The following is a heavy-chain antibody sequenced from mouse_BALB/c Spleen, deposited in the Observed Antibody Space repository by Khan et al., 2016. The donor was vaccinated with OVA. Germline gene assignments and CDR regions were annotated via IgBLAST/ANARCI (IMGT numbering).Heavy chain of an antibody. V-gene: IGHV1S41*01. Sequence: DLVKPGASVKLSCKASGYTFTSYWINWIKQRPGQGLEWIGRISPGSGTPYYNEMFKGKATLTVDTSSSPAYIQLSSLSSEDSAVYFCARENYYGSSHYAMDYWGQGTSVTASS. D-gene: IGHD1-1*01. J-gene: IGHJ4*01. CDR1: GYTFTSYW. CDR3: ARENYYGSSHYAMDY. CDR2: ISPGSGTP.